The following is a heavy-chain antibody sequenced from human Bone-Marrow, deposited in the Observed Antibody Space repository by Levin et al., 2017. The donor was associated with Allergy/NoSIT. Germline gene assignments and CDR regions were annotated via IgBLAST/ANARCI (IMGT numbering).Heavy chain of an antibody. CDR3: AKGRNYYGSGAYYRGDQYSSYMDV. CDR2: ISGIGRNP. J-gene: IGHJ6*03. Sequence: GGSLRLSCGASGFIFSSYAMTWVRLTPGKGLEWVSAISGIGRNPTYADSVKGRFTISRDNSQSTLYLQMNSLRPEDTAVYYCAKGRNYYGSGAYYRGDQYSSYMDVWGRGTTVTVSS. D-gene: IGHD3-10*01. CDR1: GFIFSSYA. V-gene: IGHV3-23*01.